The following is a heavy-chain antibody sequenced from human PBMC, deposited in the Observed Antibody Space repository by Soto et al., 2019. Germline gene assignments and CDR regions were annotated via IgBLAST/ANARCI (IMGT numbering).Heavy chain of an antibody. CDR2: ISAYNGNT. CDR1: GYTFTSYG. Sequence: GASVKLSCKASGYTFTSYGISWVRQAPGQGLEWMGWISAYNGNTNYAQKLQGRVTMTTDTSTSTAYMELRSLRSDDTAVYYCARVVALSDSSGWSPPRGKDAFDIWGQGTMVTVSS. J-gene: IGHJ3*02. CDR3: ARVVALSDSSGWSPPRGKDAFDI. V-gene: IGHV1-18*01. D-gene: IGHD6-19*01.